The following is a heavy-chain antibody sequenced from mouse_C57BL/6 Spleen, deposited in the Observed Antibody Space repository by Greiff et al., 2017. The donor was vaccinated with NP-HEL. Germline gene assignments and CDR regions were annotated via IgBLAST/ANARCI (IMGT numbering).Heavy chain of an antibody. CDR3: ARGGYFDV. CDR1: GYTFTSYW. V-gene: IGHV1-59*01. J-gene: IGHJ1*03. CDR2: IDPSDSYT. Sequence: VQLQQPGAELVRPGTSVKLSCKAFGYTFTSYWMHWVKQRPGQGLEWIGVIDPSDSYTNYNQKFKGKATLTVDTSSSTAYMQLSSLTSEDSAVYYCARGGYFDVWGTGTTVTVSS.